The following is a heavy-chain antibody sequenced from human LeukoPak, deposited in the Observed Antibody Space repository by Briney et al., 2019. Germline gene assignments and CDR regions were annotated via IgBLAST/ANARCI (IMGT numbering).Heavy chain of an antibody. Sequence: ASVKVSRKASGYTFTSYGISWVRQAPGQGLEWMGWISAYNGNTNYAQKLQGRATMTTDTSTSTAYMELRSLRSDDTAVYYCARDYITMVRGVRVQGAFDIWGQGTMVTVSS. CDR3: ARDYITMVRGVRVQGAFDI. CDR1: GYTFTSYG. D-gene: IGHD3-10*01. J-gene: IGHJ3*02. CDR2: ISAYNGNT. V-gene: IGHV1-18*01.